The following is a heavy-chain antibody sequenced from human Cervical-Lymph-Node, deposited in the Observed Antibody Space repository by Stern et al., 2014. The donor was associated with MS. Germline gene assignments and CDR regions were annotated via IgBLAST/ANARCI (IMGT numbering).Heavy chain of an antibody. CDR3: ARAPAHEDPEYYFDY. Sequence: EVQLVESGGGLVQPGGSLRLSCAASGFTVSSNYMSWVRQAPGKGLEWVSVIYSGGSTYYADSVKGRFTISRDNSKNTLYLQMNSLRAEDTAVYYCARAPAHEDPEYYFDYWGQGTLVTVSS. V-gene: IGHV3-66*02. CDR2: IYSGGST. J-gene: IGHJ4*02. CDR1: GFTVSSNY. D-gene: IGHD2-2*01.